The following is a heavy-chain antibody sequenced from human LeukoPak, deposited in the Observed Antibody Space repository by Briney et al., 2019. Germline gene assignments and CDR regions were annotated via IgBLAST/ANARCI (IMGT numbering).Heavy chain of an antibody. CDR1: GESFSGYF. J-gene: IGHJ4*02. Sequence: SETLSLTCAVYGESFSGYFWTWIRQSPGKGLEWIGDINHSGTTHYNPSVKSRVTISLDTSKNHFSLRLSSVTAADTAVYYCARVEVGAAGTVDYWGQGTLVTVSS. V-gene: IGHV4-34*01. D-gene: IGHD6-13*01. CDR3: ARVEVGAAGTVDY. CDR2: INHSGTT.